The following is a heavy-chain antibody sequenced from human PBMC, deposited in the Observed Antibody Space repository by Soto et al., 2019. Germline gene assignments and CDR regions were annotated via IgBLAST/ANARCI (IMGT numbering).Heavy chain of an antibody. CDR3: ARGAYYDILSIAAYYYGMDV. D-gene: IGHD3-9*01. V-gene: IGHV1-2*02. J-gene: IGHJ6*02. Sequence: GASVKVSCKASGYTFTGYYMHWVRQAPGQGLEWMGWINPNSGGTNYAQKFQGRVTMTRDTSISTAYMELSRLRSDDTAVYYCARGAYYDILSIAAYYYGMDVWGQGATVTVSS. CDR1: GYTFTGYY. CDR2: INPNSGGT.